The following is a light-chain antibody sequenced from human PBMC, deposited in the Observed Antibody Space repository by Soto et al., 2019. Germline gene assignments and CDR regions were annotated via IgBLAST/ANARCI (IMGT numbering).Light chain of an antibody. CDR3: QQYGSSPGT. V-gene: IGKV3-20*01. Sequence: EIVLTQSPGTLSLSPGERVTISCRASQSVSSSYLAWYQQKPGQAPRLLIYGASSWPTGIPDRFSGSGSGTDFTLTISRLEPEDFAVYYCQQYGSSPGTFGQGTKVELK. J-gene: IGKJ1*01. CDR1: QSVSSSY. CDR2: GAS.